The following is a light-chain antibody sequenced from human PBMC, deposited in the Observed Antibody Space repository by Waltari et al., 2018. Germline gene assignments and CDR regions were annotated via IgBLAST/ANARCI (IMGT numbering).Light chain of an antibody. CDR3: QQYETLPLT. V-gene: IGKV1-33*01. Sequence: DIQMTQSPSSKPASVGDRVTITCQAIPHINNHLGWYQQKPGKAPTLLIYEASNLEPGVPSRFSGSGSGTDFTFTIRSLQPEDFATYYCQQYETLPLTFGGGTEVAI. CDR2: EAS. CDR1: PHINNH. J-gene: IGKJ4*01.